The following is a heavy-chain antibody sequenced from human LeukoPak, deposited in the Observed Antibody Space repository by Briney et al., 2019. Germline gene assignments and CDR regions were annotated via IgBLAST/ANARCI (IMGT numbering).Heavy chain of an antibody. CDR1: GGSMNNYY. D-gene: IGHD3-22*01. J-gene: IGHJ4*02. CDR2: IYYSGIT. Sequence: SETLSLTCTVSGGSMNNYYWTWIRQPPGKGLEWIGSIYYSGITYYNPSLKSRVTISVDTSKNQFSLKLSSVTAADTAVYYCARGPYYYDSSAIYFDYWGQGTLVTVSS. CDR3: ARGPYYYDSSAIYFDY. V-gene: IGHV4-59*05.